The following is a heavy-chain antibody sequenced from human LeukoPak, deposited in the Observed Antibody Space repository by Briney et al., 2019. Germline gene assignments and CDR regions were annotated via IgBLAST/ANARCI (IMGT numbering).Heavy chain of an antibody. V-gene: IGHV3-23*01. CDR3: AKGMSATSGYLELEY. J-gene: IGHJ4*02. Sequence: GGSLRLSCAASGFTFSSYAMSWVRQSPGKGLEWVSAISGSGGNTYSADSVKGRCTISRDNSKKTLFLQMNSLRAEDTAVYYCAKGMSATSGYLELEYWGQGTLVTVSS. CDR1: GFTFSSYA. CDR2: ISGSGGNT. D-gene: IGHD3-22*01.